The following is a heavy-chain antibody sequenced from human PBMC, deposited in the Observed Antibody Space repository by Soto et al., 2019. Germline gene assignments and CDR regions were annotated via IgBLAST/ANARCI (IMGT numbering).Heavy chain of an antibody. V-gene: IGHV4-30-4*01. D-gene: IGHD3-22*01. CDR1: GGSISTGVWY. CDR2: IYYSGST. J-gene: IGHJ5*02. CDR3: ARDLYYDSSDYYRA. Sequence: PSETLSLTCSVSGGSISTGVWYWSWVRQPPGKGLEWIGYIYYSGSTYYNPSLKSRVTISVDTSKNQFSLKLSSVTAADTAVYYCARDLYYDSSDYYRAWGQGTLVTVSS.